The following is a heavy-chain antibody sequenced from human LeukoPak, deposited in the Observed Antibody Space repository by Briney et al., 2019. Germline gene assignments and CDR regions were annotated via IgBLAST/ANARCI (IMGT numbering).Heavy chain of an antibody. D-gene: IGHD5-24*01. CDR3: ARDRRDGYNDDAFDI. CDR1: GYTFTGYY. V-gene: IGHV1-2*02. Sequence: ASVKVSCKASGYTFTGYYMHWVRQAPGQGLEWMGWINPNSGGTNYAQKFQGRVTMTRDTSISTAYMELSRLRSDDTAVYYCARDRRDGYNDDAFDIWGQGTMVTVSS. CDR2: INPNSGGT. J-gene: IGHJ3*02.